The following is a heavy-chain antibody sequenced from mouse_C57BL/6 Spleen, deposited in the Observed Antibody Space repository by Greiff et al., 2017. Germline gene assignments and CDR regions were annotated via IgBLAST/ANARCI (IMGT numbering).Heavy chain of an antibody. CDR2: IYPGDGDT. Sequence: VQRVEPGAELVKPGASVKISCKASGYAFSSYWMNWVKQRPGKGLEWIGQIYPGDGDTNYNGKFKGKATLTADTSSSTAYMQLSSLTSEDSAVYFCATYYYGSLDYWGQGTTLTVSS. J-gene: IGHJ2*01. CDR3: ATYYYGSLDY. D-gene: IGHD1-1*01. V-gene: IGHV1-80*01. CDR1: GYAFSSYW.